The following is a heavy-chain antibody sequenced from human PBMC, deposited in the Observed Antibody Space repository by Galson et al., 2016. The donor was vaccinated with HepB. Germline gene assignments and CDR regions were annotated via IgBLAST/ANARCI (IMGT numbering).Heavy chain of an antibody. Sequence: SLRLSCAGSGFIFSNYKMHWVRQTPGKGPEWVSYIDTRVSLVAYGESVRGRFTISRDNTQNSLFLQMISLTVEDSAVYFCAKGGSRYDYFDSWGQGALVTVSS. V-gene: IGHV3-48*03. CDR2: IDTRVSLV. CDR1: GFIFSNYK. D-gene: IGHD2-15*01. J-gene: IGHJ4*02. CDR3: AKGGSRYDYFDS.